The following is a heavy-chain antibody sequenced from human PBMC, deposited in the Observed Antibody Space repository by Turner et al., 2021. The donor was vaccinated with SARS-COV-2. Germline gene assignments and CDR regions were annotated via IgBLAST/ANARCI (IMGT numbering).Heavy chain of an antibody. CDR1: GVTVSSNY. V-gene: IGHV3-53*01. D-gene: IGHD3-10*01. Sequence: EVQLMESGGGLIQPGGSLRLSCAASGVTVSSNYMSWVRQAPGKGLEWVSVIYSGGSTVYSDSVKGRFTISRDNSKNTLYLQMNSLRAEDTAGYYCARGGHYYYGLDVWGQGTTVTVSS. CDR3: ARGGHYYYGLDV. J-gene: IGHJ6*02. CDR2: IYSGGST.